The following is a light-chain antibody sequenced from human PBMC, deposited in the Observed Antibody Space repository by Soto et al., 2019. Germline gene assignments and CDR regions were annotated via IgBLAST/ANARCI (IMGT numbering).Light chain of an antibody. J-gene: IGLJ2*01. V-gene: IGLV2-8*01. CDR3: CSYAGSNNLV. CDR1: SSDVGGYNY. CDR2: EVS. Sequence: QSALTQPPSASVSPGQSVTISCTGTSSDVGGYNYVSWYHQHPGKAPKLMIYEVSKRPSGVPDRFSGSKSGNTASLTVSGLQAEDEADYYCCSYAGSNNLVFGGGTQLTVL.